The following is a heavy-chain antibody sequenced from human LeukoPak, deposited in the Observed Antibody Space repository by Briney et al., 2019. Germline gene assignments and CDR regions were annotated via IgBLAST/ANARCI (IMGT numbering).Heavy chain of an antibody. CDR3: LFLGYCSSTSCSR. J-gene: IGHJ4*02. V-gene: IGHV1-2*02. Sequence: ASVKVSCKASGYTFTGYYMHWVRQAPGQGLEWMGWINPNSGGTNYAQKVQGRVTMTRDTSISTAYMELSRLRSDDTAVYYCLFLGYCSSTSCSRWGQGTLVTVSS. D-gene: IGHD2-2*01. CDR2: INPNSGGT. CDR1: GYTFTGYY.